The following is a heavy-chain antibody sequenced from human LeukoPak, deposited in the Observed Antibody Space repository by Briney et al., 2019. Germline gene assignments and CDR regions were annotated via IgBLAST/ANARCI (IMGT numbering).Heavy chain of an antibody. J-gene: IGHJ3*02. CDR2: IYYSGST. CDR1: GGSISSYY. V-gene: IGHV4-59*01. CDR3: ARGLPGGDAFDI. D-gene: IGHD2-15*01. Sequence: PSETLSLTCTVSGGSISSYYWSWIRQPPGKGLEWIGYIYYSGSTNCNPSLKSRVTISVDTSKNQFSLKLSSVTAADTAVYYCARGLPGGDAFDIWGQGTMVTVSS.